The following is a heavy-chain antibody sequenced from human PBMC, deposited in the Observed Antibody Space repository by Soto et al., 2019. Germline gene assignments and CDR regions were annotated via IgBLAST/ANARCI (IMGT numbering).Heavy chain of an antibody. CDR1: GGSFSGYY. Sequence: SETLSLTCAVYGGSFSGYYWSWIRQPPGKGLEWIGEINHRGSTNYNPSLKSRATVSVDTSKNQFSLKLSSVTAADTAVYYCARQMFDKVVAGTPNDYGGQGTLVTVSS. J-gene: IGHJ4*02. D-gene: IGHD6-19*01. CDR3: ARQMFDKVVAGTPNDY. V-gene: IGHV4-34*01. CDR2: INHRGST.